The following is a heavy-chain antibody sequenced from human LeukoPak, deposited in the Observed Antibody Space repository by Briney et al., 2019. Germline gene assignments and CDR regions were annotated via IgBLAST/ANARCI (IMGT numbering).Heavy chain of an antibody. CDR1: GGSISSYY. CDR2: IYYSGST. Sequence: PSETLSLTCTVSGGSISSYYWSWIRQPPGKGLEWIGYIYYSGSTNYNPSLKSRVTISVDTSKNQFSLKLSSVTAADTAVYYCAGTPPAPISSPSRPHFDHWGQGTLVTVSS. J-gene: IGHJ4*02. CDR3: AGTPPAPISSPSRPHFDH. V-gene: IGHV4-59*01. D-gene: IGHD6-6*01.